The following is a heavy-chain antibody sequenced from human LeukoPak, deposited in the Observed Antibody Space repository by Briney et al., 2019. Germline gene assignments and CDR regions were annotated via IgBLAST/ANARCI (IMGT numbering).Heavy chain of an antibody. CDR2: INAYNGNT. CDR3: ARGRVAATPVDY. V-gene: IGHV1-18*01. J-gene: IGHJ4*02. D-gene: IGHD2-15*01. Sequence: ASVKVSCKASGYTFTSYGISWVRQAPGQGLEWTGWINAYNGNTNYAQKLQGRVTMTTDTSTSTAYMELRSLRSDDTAVYYCARGRVAATPVDYWGQGTLVTVSS. CDR1: GYTFTSYG.